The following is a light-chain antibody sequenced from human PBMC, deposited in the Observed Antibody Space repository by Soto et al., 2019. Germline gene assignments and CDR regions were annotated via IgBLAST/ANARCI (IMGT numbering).Light chain of an antibody. J-gene: IGKJ1*01. CDR3: QQYNSYRWT. Sequence: TQSPAILALSPGDRATLSCRASQSISSWLAWYQQKPGKAPKLLIYDASSLESGVPSRFSGSGSGTEFTLTISSLQPDDFATYYCQQYNSYRWTFGQGTKVDIK. CDR1: QSISSW. CDR2: DAS. V-gene: IGKV1-5*01.